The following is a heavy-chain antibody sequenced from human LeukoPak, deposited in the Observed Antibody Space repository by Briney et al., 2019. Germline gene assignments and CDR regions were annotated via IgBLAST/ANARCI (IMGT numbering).Heavy chain of an antibody. CDR3: ARGYCSGGSCHYYFDY. CDR2: ISYDGSNK. Sequence: GGSLRLSCAASGFTFSSYGMHWVRQAPGKGLEWVAVISYDGSNKYYADSVKGRFTISRDNSKNTLYLQMNSLRAEDTAVYYCARGYCSGGSCHYYFDYWGQGTLVTVSS. CDR1: GFTFSSYG. D-gene: IGHD2-15*01. V-gene: IGHV3-30*03. J-gene: IGHJ4*02.